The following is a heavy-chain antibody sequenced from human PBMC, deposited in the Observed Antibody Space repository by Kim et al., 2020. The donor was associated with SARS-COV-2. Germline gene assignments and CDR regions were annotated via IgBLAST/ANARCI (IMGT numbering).Heavy chain of an antibody. V-gene: IGHV1-69*04. D-gene: IGHD6-13*01. CDR3: ATTGSNSWHTNYFDP. Sequence: SVKVSCRASGGTFNNYAINWVRQAPGQGLEWMGRVIPILGSTTYAQNFQGRVTITADTSTGTAYMEMAGLRSDDTAVYFCATTGSNSWHTNYFDPWGQGTLVTVSS. J-gene: IGHJ5*02. CDR2: VIPILGST. CDR1: GGTFNNYA.